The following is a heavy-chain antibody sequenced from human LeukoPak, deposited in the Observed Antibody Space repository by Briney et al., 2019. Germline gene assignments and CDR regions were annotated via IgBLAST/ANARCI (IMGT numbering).Heavy chain of an antibody. J-gene: IGHJ4*02. Sequence: SETLSLTCTVSGYSISSGYYWGWIRQPPGKGLEWIESIYYSGSTYYNPSLKSRVTISVDTSKNQLSLKLSSVTAADTAVYYCAVEEYSSGWYYYFDYWGQGTLVTVSS. D-gene: IGHD6-19*01. V-gene: IGHV4-38-2*02. CDR1: GYSISSGYY. CDR3: AVEEYSSGWYYYFDY. CDR2: IYYSGST.